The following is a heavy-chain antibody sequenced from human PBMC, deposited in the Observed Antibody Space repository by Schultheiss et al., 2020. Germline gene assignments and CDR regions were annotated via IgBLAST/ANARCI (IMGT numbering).Heavy chain of an antibody. CDR2: ISSSSSYI. CDR3: ARDPGEMATDDAFDI. Sequence: GGSLRLSCAASGFTFSSYSMNWVRQAPGKGLEWVSSISSSSSYIYYADSVKGRFTISRDNAKNSLYLQMNSLRAEDTAVYYCARDPGEMATDDAFDIWGKGTMVTVSS. D-gene: IGHD5-24*01. V-gene: IGHV3-21*01. J-gene: IGHJ3*02. CDR1: GFTFSSYS.